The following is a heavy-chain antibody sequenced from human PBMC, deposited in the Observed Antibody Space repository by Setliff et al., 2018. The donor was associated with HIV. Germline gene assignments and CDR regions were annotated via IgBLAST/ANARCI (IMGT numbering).Heavy chain of an antibody. V-gene: IGHV5-51*01. J-gene: IGHJ4*02. CDR1: GFSFTSYW. D-gene: IGHD6-13*01. Sequence: GESLKISCKGSGFSFTSYWISWVRQMPGKGLEWMGIIYPGDSDTRYSLSFQGQVTISADKSISTAYLQWSSLKASDTAMYYCARPPTYSSSPDYWGQGTLVTVSS. CDR3: ARPPTYSSSPDY. CDR2: IYPGDSDT.